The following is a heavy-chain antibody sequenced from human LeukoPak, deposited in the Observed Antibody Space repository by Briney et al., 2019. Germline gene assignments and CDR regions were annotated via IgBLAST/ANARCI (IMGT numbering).Heavy chain of an antibody. CDR3: TTDGLSSGWSLDY. CDR1: GFTFSNAW. D-gene: IGHD6-19*01. CDR2: IQSETDGETT. V-gene: IGHV3-15*01. Sequence: GGSLRLSRAASGFTFSNAWMSWVRHAPGKGHEWVGRIQSETDGETTDYAAPVKDRLTISRDDSKDTLYLQMSSLQTEDTAVYYCTTDGLSSGWSLDYWGQGTLVTVSS. J-gene: IGHJ4*02.